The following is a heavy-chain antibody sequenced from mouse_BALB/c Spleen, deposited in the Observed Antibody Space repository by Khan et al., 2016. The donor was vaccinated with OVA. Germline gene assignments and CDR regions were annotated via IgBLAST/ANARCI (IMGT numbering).Heavy chain of an antibody. CDR1: GFTFSTFG. D-gene: IGHD1-1*01. CDR3: TRLAYYYDSEGFAY. Sequence: MQLEESGGDLVKPGGSLKLSCAASGFTFSTFGMSWVRQTPDKRLEWVATISTGGSYTYYPDIVKGRFIISRDNAKNTLDLQMSSLKSEDTAMYYCTRLAYYYDSEGFAYWGQGTLVTVSA. V-gene: IGHV5-6*01. CDR2: ISTGGSYT. J-gene: IGHJ3*01.